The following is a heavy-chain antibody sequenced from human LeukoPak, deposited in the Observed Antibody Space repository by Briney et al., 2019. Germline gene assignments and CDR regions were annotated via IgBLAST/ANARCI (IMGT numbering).Heavy chain of an antibody. V-gene: IGHV3-7*01. CDR3: ARWGGGSAACDY. Sequence: AGGSLRLSCAASGFSFSTQWMSWVRQAPGKGLEWVAIVNQGGTGKYYVDSVKGRFTISRDNAENSLYLQMDSLRAEDTAVYYCARWGGGSAACDYWGQGTLVTVSS. CDR1: GFSFSTQW. D-gene: IGHD2-2*01. J-gene: IGHJ4*02. CDR2: VNQGGTGK.